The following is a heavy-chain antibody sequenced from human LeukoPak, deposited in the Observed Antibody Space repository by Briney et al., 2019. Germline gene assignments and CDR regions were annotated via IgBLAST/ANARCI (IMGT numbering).Heavy chain of an antibody. J-gene: IGHJ4*02. V-gene: IGHV4-34*01. Sequence: SETLSLTCAVYGGSFSGYYWSWIRQPPGKGLEWIGEINHSGSTNYNPSLKSRVTISVDTSKNQFSLKLSSVTAADTAVCYCARGAPRYCSSTSCYGGDYWGQGTLVTVSS. CDR2: INHSGST. D-gene: IGHD2-2*01. CDR1: GGSFSGYY. CDR3: ARGAPRYCSSTSCYGGDY.